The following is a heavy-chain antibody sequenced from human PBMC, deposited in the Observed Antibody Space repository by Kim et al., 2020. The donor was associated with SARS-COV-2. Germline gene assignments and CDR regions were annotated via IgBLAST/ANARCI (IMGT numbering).Heavy chain of an antibody. CDR1: GYTFTSYG. Sequence: ASVKVSCKASGYTFTSYGISWVRQAPGQGLEWMGWISAYNGNTNYAQKLQGRVTMTTDTSTSTAYMELRSLRSDDTAVYYCARNLMLPGPDYGQYYYYYGMDVWGQGTTVTVSS. D-gene: IGHD4-17*01. J-gene: IGHJ6*02. V-gene: IGHV1-18*01. CDR2: ISAYNGNT. CDR3: ARNLMLPGPDYGQYYYYYGMDV.